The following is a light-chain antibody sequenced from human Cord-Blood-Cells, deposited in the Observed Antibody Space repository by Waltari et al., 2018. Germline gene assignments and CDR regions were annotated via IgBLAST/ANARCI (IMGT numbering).Light chain of an antibody. J-gene: IGLJ3*02. CDR2: EVS. CDR3: SSYTSSSSFWV. CDR1: SSDVGGYNY. Sequence: QSALTQPASVSGSPGQSITISCTGTSSDVGGYNYVSWYQQHPGKAPKLMMYEVSMRPSGVSNRFAGSKSGNTASLTISGLQAEDEADYYCSSYTSSSSFWVFGGGTKLTVL. V-gene: IGLV2-14*01.